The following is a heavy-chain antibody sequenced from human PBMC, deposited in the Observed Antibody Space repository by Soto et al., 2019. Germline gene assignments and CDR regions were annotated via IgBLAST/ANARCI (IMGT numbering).Heavy chain of an antibody. J-gene: IGHJ6*02. CDR1: GYIFTSYW. V-gene: IGHV1-69*06. CDR2: IIPIFNTA. D-gene: IGHD1-1*01. Sequence: PGESLKISFKGSGYIFTSYWISWVRQAPAHGLEWLRGIIPIFNTAKYAQKFQARVTITADKSTSTAYMELRSLRSEDTAVYYCARHREKTVTTDYYYGMDVWGQGTTVTVSS. CDR3: ARHREKTVTTDYYYGMDV.